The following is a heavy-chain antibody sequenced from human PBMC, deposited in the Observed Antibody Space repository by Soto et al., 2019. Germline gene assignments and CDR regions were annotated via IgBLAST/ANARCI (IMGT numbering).Heavy chain of an antibody. CDR2: ISAYNGNT. D-gene: IGHD3-3*01. CDR3: ARRNSRIDFWSGYYFPETYNWFDP. J-gene: IGHJ5*02. CDR1: GYTFTSYG. Sequence: GASVKVSCKASGYTFTSYGISWVRQAPGQGLEWMGWISAYNGNTNYAQKLQGRVTMTTDTSTSTAYMELRSLRSDDTAVYYCARRNSRIDFWSGYYFPETYNWFDPWGQGTLVTVSS. V-gene: IGHV1-18*01.